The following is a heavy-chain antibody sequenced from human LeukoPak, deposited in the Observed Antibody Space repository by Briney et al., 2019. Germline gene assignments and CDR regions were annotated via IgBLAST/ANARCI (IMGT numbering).Heavy chain of an antibody. D-gene: IGHD2-2*01. CDR2: ISSSSSYI. V-gene: IGHV3-21*01. CDR1: GFTFSSYS. Sequence: GGSLRLSCAASGFTFSSYSMNWVRQAPGKGLEWVSSISSSSSYIYYADTVKGRFTISRDNAKNSLYLQMNSLRAEDTAVYYCARDHGARNPAAAKVYWGQGTLVTVSS. J-gene: IGHJ4*02. CDR3: ARDHGARNPAAAKVY.